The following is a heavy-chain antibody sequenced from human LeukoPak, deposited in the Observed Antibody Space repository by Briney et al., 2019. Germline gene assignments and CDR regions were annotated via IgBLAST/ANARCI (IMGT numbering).Heavy chain of an antibody. CDR1: GFTFSSYE. V-gene: IGHV3-48*03. CDR2: ISSSGSTI. D-gene: IGHD2-15*01. J-gene: IGHJ6*03. CDR3: ARRYSGSLYRYYYYYMDV. Sequence: PGGSLRLSCAASGFTFSSYEMNWVRQAPGKGLEWVSYISSSGSTIYYADSVKGRFTISRDNAKNSLYLQMNSLRAEDTAVYYCARRYSGSLYRYYYYYMDVWGKGTTVTVSS.